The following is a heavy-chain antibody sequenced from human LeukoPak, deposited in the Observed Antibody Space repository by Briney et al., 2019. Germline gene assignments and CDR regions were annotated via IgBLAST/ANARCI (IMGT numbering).Heavy chain of an antibody. J-gene: IGHJ6*02. Sequence: GGSLRLSCAASGFIVNDNYMAWVRQAPGKGLKWVSVVNSGGSTSYADSVKDRFTISRDNSKNTLFLQMNSLRAEDTALYYCTRTYGGYDYYYGMDVWGQGTTVTVSS. V-gene: IGHV3-66*01. D-gene: IGHD4-17*01. CDR3: TRTYGGYDYYYGMDV. CDR1: GFIVNDNY. CDR2: VNSGGST.